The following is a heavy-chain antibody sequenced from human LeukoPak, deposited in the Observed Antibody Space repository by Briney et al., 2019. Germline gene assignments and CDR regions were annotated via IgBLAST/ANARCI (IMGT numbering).Heavy chain of an antibody. V-gene: IGHV4-39*07. CDR2: IYYSGST. D-gene: IGHD3-16*01. Sequence: SETLSLTCTVSGGSISSSSYYWGWIRQPPGKGLEWIGSIYYSGSTYYNPSLKSRVTISVDTSKNQFSLKLSSVTAADTAVYYCARDPGGGGYWGQGTLVTVSS. J-gene: IGHJ4*02. CDR3: ARDPGGGGY. CDR1: GGSISSSSYY.